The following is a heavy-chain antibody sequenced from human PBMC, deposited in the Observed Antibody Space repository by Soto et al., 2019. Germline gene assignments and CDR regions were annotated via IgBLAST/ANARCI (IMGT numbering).Heavy chain of an antibody. CDR2: ISYDGSNK. D-gene: IGHD6-19*01. V-gene: IGHV3-30*18. J-gene: IGHJ4*02. CDR1: GSTFSSYG. CDR3: AKDRSRIAVAAPFDH. Sequence: GGSLRLSCAASGSTFSSYGMHWVRQAPGKGLEWVAVISYDGSNKYYADSVKGRFTISRDNSKNTLYLQMNSLRAEDTAVYYCAKDRSRIAVAAPFDHWGQGTLVTVSS.